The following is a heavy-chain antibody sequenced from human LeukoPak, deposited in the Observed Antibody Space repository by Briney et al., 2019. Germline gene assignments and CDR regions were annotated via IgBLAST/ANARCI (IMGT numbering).Heavy chain of an antibody. D-gene: IGHD6-19*01. CDR1: GGSIRSSYYY. CDR2: IYDSGST. V-gene: IGHV4-39*07. J-gene: IGHJ3*02. CDR3: ASQWLSAFDI. Sequence: SETLSLTCTVSGGSIRSSYYYWGWIRQPPGKGLEWIGSIYDSGSTYYNPSLKSRVTISVDTSKNQFSLKLSSVTAADTAVYYCASQWLSAFDIWGQGTMVTVSS.